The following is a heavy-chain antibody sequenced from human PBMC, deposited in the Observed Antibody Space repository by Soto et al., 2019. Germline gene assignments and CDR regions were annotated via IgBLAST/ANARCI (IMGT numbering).Heavy chain of an antibody. CDR1: GFTFSSYW. J-gene: IGHJ4*02. CDR3: ARDRRVSSGWRVIDY. D-gene: IGHD6-19*01. CDR2: IKQDGSEK. Sequence: EVQLVESGGGLVQPGGSLRLSCAASGFTFSSYWMSWVRQAPGKGLEWVANIKQDGSEKYYVDSVKGRFTISRDNAKNSLYRQMNSLRAEDTAVYYCARDRRVSSGWRVIDYWGQGTLVTVSS. V-gene: IGHV3-7*01.